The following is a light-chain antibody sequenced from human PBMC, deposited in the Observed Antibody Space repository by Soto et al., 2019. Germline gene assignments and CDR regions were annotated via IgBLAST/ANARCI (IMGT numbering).Light chain of an antibody. V-gene: IGKV3-15*01. CDR3: QQYNNWPPYT. CDR2: GAF. J-gene: IGKJ2*01. Sequence: EIVMTQSPATLSVSPGERATLSYRASQSVSSNLAWYQQKPGQAPRLLIYGAFTRATGIPARFSGSGSGTEFTLTITSLQSEDFAVYYCQQYNNWPPYTFGQGTK. CDR1: QSVSSN.